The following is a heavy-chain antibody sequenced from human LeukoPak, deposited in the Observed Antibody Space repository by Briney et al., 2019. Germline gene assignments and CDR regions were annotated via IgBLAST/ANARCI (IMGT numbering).Heavy chain of an antibody. CDR2: ISNDGSTT. Sequence: GGSLTLSCPASGFTFSNAWMSWVRQAPGKGLDWVSRISNDGSTTHYADSVKGRFTISRDNAKNTLFLHMNSLRAEDTAVYYCNVRWGPNSDYWGQGTLVTVSS. V-gene: IGHV3-74*01. J-gene: IGHJ4*02. CDR1: GFTFSNAW. D-gene: IGHD7-27*01. CDR3: NVRWGPNSDY.